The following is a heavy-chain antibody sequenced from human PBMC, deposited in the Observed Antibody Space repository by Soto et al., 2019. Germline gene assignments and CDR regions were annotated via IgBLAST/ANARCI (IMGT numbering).Heavy chain of an antibody. Sequence: QVQLVQSGAEVKTPGSSVKVSCKASGGTFISYSINWVRQAPGQGLEWMGRLIPMFGTTDYAQRFQGRVTFSVDESPSTASMEGTNLTSVETDVDFGASGVVLTFTRLSDMDVWGKGNTVTVAA. V-gene: IGHV1-69*18. J-gene: IGHJ6*04. CDR2: LIPMFGTT. CDR1: GGTFISYS. D-gene: IGHD3-9*01. CDR3: ASGVVLTFTRLSDMDV.